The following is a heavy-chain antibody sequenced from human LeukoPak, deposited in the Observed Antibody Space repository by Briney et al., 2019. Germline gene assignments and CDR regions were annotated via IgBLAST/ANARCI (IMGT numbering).Heavy chain of an antibody. J-gene: IGHJ4*02. Sequence: GGSLRLSCAASGFTFSPYWMHWVRQAPGKGLVWLSHINSDESNTNYADSVKGRFTLSRDNAKNTVYPEVNTQRHEDTSLFFCTKGIAVAGPFDYRGQGTMVTVSS. V-gene: IGHV3-74*01. CDR3: TKGIAVAGPFDY. CDR1: GFTFSPYW. CDR2: INSDESNT. D-gene: IGHD6-19*01.